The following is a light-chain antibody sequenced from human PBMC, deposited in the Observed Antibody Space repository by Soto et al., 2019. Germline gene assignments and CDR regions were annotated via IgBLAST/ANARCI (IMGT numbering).Light chain of an antibody. V-gene: IGLV1-40*01. J-gene: IGLJ1*01. CDR2: GNN. CDR3: QSYDSRLTAYV. Sequence: QPVLTQPPSVSGAPGQRVTISCTGSSSSIGAGYDVHWYHQLPGAAPKILVSGNNNRPSGVPDRFSASKSGTSASLAITGLQTEDEAQYYCQSYDSRLTAYVFGTGTKLTVL. CDR1: SSSIGAGYD.